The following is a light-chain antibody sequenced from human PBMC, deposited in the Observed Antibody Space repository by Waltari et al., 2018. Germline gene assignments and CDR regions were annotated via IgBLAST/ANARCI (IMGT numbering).Light chain of an antibody. V-gene: IGLV2-14*03. Sequence: QSALTQPASVSGSPGQSITISCTGSSSDVGGYDFVSWYQQHPGKVPKLIIYGVSHRPAGVSTRFSGSKSGNTASRTISGLQSEDEADYYCNSYTSSNTRVFGTGTRVTVL. CDR1: SSDVGGYDF. CDR2: GVS. CDR3: NSYTSSNTRV. J-gene: IGLJ1*01.